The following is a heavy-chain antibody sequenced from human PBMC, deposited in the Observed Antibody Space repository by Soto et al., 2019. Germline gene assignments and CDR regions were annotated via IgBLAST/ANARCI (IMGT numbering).Heavy chain of an antibody. CDR1: GFTFSSYG. CDR2: IWYDGSNK. J-gene: IGHJ6*02. Sequence: QVQLVESGGGVVQPGRSLRLSCAASGFTFSSYGMHWVRQAPGKGLEWVAVIWYDGSNKYYADSVTGRFTISRDTSKNTLYLQMNSLRAEDTAVYYCARDITMVRGVMARYYYGMDVWGQGTTVTVSS. D-gene: IGHD3-10*01. CDR3: ARDITMVRGVMARYYYGMDV. V-gene: IGHV3-33*01.